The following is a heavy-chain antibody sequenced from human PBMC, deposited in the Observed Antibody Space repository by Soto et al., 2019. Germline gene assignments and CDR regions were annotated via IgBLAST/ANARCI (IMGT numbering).Heavy chain of an antibody. V-gene: IGHV4-30-4*01. CDR3: ARDRYYYDSSGYGSYGMDV. J-gene: IGHJ6*02. CDR1: GGSISSSIYY. CDR2: IYYSGST. Sequence: SETLSLTCTVSGGSISSSIYYWSWIRQPPGKGLEWIGYIYYSGSTYYNPSLKSRVTISVDTSKNQFSLKLSSVTAADTAVYYCARDRYYYDSSGYGSYGMDVWGQGTTVTVSS. D-gene: IGHD3-22*01.